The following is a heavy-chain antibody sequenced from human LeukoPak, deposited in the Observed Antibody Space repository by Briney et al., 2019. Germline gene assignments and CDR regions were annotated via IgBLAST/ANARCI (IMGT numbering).Heavy chain of an antibody. Sequence: PSETLSLTCTVSGGSISSYYWSWIRQPPGKGLEWIGYIYYSGSTNYNPSLKSRVTISVDTSKNQFSLKLSSVTAADTAVYYCARQAYSSSWVTGPAFDIWGQGTMVTVSS. CDR1: GGSISSYY. CDR2: IYYSGST. J-gene: IGHJ3*02. V-gene: IGHV4-59*01. D-gene: IGHD6-13*01. CDR3: ARQAYSSSWVTGPAFDI.